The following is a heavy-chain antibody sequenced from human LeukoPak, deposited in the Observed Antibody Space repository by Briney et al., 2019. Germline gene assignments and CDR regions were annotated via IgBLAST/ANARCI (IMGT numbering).Heavy chain of an antibody. CDR1: GFPFSSYA. V-gene: IGHV3-64*04. CDR3: ASLDY. J-gene: IGHJ4*02. CDR2: IRDSGGST. Sequence: GGSLRLSCSPSGFPFSSYAMHWVRQAPGKGLEYVSAIRDSGGSTYYPDSVKGRFTISRDNYKNTLYLQMNALRAEDTAVYYCASLDYWGQGTPVTVSS.